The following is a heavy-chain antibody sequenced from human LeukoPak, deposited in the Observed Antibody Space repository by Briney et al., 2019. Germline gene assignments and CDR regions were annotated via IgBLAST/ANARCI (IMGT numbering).Heavy chain of an antibody. CDR1: GFTFSSYS. Sequence: GGSLRLSCAASGFTFSSYSMNWVRQAPGKGLEWVSSISSSSSYVYYADSVKGRFTISRDNAKNSLYLQMNSLRAEDSAVYYCARDRGFGELFFDYWGQGTLVTVSS. CDR3: ARDRGFGELFFDY. CDR2: ISSSSSYV. V-gene: IGHV3-21*01. J-gene: IGHJ4*02. D-gene: IGHD3-10*01.